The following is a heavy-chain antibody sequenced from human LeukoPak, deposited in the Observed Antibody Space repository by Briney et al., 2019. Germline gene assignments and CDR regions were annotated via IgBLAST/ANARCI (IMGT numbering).Heavy chain of an antibody. J-gene: IGHJ4*02. CDR3: ARSATDSSSVDY. Sequence: GGSLRLSCAASGFTFSSHEMNWVRQAPGKGLEWVSYITSSGTTKYGDSVKGRFTISRDNAKNSLYLQMNSLRAEDTAVYYCARSATDSSSVDYWGQGTLVTVS. V-gene: IGHV3-48*03. D-gene: IGHD6-6*01. CDR2: ITSSGTT. CDR1: GFTFSSHE.